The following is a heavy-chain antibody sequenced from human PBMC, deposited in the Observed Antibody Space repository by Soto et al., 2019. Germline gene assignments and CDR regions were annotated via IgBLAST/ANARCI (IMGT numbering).Heavy chain of an antibody. J-gene: IGHJ6*02. CDR3: ASRIAADRGMDV. Sequence: PSETLSLTCPVSGCTISSYYGSWVRPPPGKGLEWIGYIYYSGSTNYNPSLKSRVTISVDTSKNQFSLKLSSVTAADTAVYYCASRIAADRGMDVWGQGTTVTVSS. CDR2: IYYSGST. CDR1: GCTISSYY. V-gene: IGHV4-59*01. D-gene: IGHD6-13*01.